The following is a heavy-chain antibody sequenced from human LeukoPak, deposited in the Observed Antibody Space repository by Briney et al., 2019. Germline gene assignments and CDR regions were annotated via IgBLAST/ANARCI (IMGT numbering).Heavy chain of an antibody. J-gene: IGHJ4*02. Sequence: GGSLRLSCAASGFTFRNYAMYWVRQAPGRGLEWAAVVSFDGNTTFYSDSVKGRFAISRDNSENTLYLEMNSLRPEDTAVYYCARFRAATMRFDYWGQGTLVTVSS. CDR3: ARFRAATMRFDY. CDR2: VSFDGNTT. D-gene: IGHD1/OR15-1a*01. CDR1: GFTFRNYA. V-gene: IGHV3-30*01.